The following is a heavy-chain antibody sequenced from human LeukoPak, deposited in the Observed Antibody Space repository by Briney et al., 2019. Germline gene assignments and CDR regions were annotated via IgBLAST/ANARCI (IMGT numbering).Heavy chain of an antibody. V-gene: IGHV4-4*07. J-gene: IGHJ4*02. D-gene: IGHD5/OR15-5a*01. CDR1: GGSISSYL. CDR2: IHTSGTT. Sequence: SETLSLTCTVSGGSISSYLWSWIRQSAGKRLEWLGRIHTSGTTTYSPSLQNRLTMSVDTSKSQVSLRLTSVTAADTAVYYCATEQVSASAWGFDYWGQGSLVTVSS. CDR3: ATEQVSASAWGFDY.